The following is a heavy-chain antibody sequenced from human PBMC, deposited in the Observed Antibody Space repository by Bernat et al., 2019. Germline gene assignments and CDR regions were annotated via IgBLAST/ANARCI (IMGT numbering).Heavy chain of an antibody. V-gene: IGHV1-69*01. Sequence: QVQLVQSGAEVKKPGSSVKVSCKASGGTFSSYAISWVRQAPGQGLEWMGEIIPIFGTANYAQKFQGRVTITADESTSTAYMELSSLRSEDTAVYYCARILYGPNDYYYYGMDVWGQGTTVTVSS. D-gene: IGHD4-17*01. J-gene: IGHJ6*02. CDR3: ARILYGPNDYYYYGMDV. CDR2: IIPIFGTA. CDR1: GGTFSSYA.